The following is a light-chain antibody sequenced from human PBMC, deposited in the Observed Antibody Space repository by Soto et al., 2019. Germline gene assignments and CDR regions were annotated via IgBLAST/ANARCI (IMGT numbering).Light chain of an antibody. CDR1: SSDVGGYNY. CDR2: DVT. J-gene: IGLJ2*01. V-gene: IGLV2-14*01. CDR3: SSYTSSTTVV. Sequence: QSALTQPASVSVSPGQSITISCTGTSSDVGGYNYVSWYQQHAGKAPKLMIYDVTNRPSGVSNRFSGSKSGNTASLTISGLQAEDEADYHCSSYTSSTTVVFGGGTKLTVL.